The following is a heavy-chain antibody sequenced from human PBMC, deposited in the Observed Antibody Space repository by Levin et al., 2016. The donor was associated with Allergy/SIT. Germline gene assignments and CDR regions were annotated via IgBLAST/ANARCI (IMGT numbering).Heavy chain of an antibody. J-gene: IGHJ5*02. Sequence: WIRQPPGKALEWLAHIFSNDEKSYSTSLKSRLTISKDTSKSQVVLTMTNMDPVDTATYYCARIEGYSSGWYVWFDPGAREPWSPSPQ. CDR3: ARIEGYSSGWYVWFDP. CDR2: IFSNDEK. D-gene: IGHD6-19*01. V-gene: IGHV2-26*01.